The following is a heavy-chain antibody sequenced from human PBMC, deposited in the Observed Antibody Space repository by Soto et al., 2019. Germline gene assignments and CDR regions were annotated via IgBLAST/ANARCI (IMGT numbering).Heavy chain of an antibody. Sequence: EVQLVESGGGLVQPGGSLRLSCAASGFRLRDYWMTWVRQAPGKGLEWVANIKQDGSEKYYVDSAKGRCTISRDDAKNSLYLQMNSLTTEDTAVYYCTRETSVDADWGQGTLVTVSS. CDR2: IKQDGSEK. D-gene: IGHD2-2*01. CDR3: TRETSVDAD. CDR1: GFRLRDYW. J-gene: IGHJ4*02. V-gene: IGHV3-7*05.